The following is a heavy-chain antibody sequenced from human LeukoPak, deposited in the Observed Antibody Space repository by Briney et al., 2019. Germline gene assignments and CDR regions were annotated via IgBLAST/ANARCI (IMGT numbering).Heavy chain of an antibody. CDR2: ISGSGGST. Sequence: PGGSLRLSCAASRFTFSSYAMIWVRQAPGKGLEWVSAISGSGGSTYYADSVKGRFTISRDNSKNTLYLQMNSLRAEDTAVYYCAKDRSGWYAEYFQHWGQGTLVTVSS. D-gene: IGHD6-19*01. CDR3: AKDRSGWYAEYFQH. CDR1: RFTFSSYA. J-gene: IGHJ1*01. V-gene: IGHV3-23*01.